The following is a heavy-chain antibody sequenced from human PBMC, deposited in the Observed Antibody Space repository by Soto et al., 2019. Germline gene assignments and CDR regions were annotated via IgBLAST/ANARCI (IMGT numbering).Heavy chain of an antibody. J-gene: IGHJ4*02. CDR1: GFTFSSYS. V-gene: IGHV3-48*02. CDR2: ISSSSSTI. CDR3: ARDRPYYYDSSGYYSGGYFDY. D-gene: IGHD3-22*01. Sequence: PGGSLRLSCAASGFTFSSYSMNWVRQAPGKGLEWVSYISSSSSTIYYADSVKGRFTISRDNAKNSLYLQMNSLRDEDTAVYYCARDRPYYYDSSGYYSGGYFDYWGQGTLVTVSS.